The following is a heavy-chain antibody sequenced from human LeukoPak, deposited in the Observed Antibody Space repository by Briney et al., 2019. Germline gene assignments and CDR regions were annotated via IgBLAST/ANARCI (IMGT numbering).Heavy chain of an antibody. V-gene: IGHV3-53*01. CDR1: GFTVSSNY. CDR3: PREVFYDSSGYYSEP. CDR2: IYSGGST. Sequence: PGGSLRLSCAASGFTVSSNYMSWVRQAPGKGLEWVSLIYSGGSTYYADSVKGRSTISRDNSKNTLYLQMNSLRAEDTAVYYCPREVFYDSSGYYSEPWGQGTLVTVSS. D-gene: IGHD3-22*01. J-gene: IGHJ5*02.